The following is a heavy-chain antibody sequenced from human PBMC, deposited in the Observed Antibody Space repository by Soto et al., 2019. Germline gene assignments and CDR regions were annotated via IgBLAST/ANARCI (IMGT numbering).Heavy chain of an antibody. J-gene: IGHJ4*02. Sequence: GGSLRLSCAASGFTFSNAWMSWVRQAPGKGLEWVGRIKSKTDGGTTDYAAPVKGRFTISRDDSKNTLYLQMNSLKTEDTAVYYCTTDLASVVAHYDFWSGYFFWGQGTLVTVSS. CDR1: GFTFSNAW. D-gene: IGHD3-3*01. CDR2: IKSKTDGGTT. CDR3: TTDLASVVAHYDFWSGYFF. V-gene: IGHV3-15*01.